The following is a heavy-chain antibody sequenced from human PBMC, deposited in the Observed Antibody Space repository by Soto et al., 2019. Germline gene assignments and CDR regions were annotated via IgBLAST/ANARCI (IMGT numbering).Heavy chain of an antibody. D-gene: IGHD6-19*01. V-gene: IGHV3-53*04. Sequence: GGSLRLSCAASVLTVSSNYMSWVRQAPGKGLEWVSVIYSGGSTYYADSVKGRFTISRHNSKNTLYLQMNSLRAEDTAVYYCARDWAVAGTRWFDPWGQGTLVTVSS. J-gene: IGHJ5*02. CDR2: IYSGGST. CDR1: VLTVSSNY. CDR3: ARDWAVAGTRWFDP.